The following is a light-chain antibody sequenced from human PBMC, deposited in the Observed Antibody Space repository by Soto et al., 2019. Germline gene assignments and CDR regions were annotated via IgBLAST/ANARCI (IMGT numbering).Light chain of an antibody. CDR3: AAWDDNLKSVV. CDR1: SSNIGSNT. V-gene: IGLV1-44*01. J-gene: IGLJ2*01. CDR2: TNS. Sequence: QSVLTQPPSASGTPGQRVTISCSGSSSNIGSNTVNWYQQLPGTAPKLLIYTNSQRPSGVPDRFSGSKSGTSASLAISGLQSEDEADYYCAAWDDNLKSVVFGGGTKLTVL.